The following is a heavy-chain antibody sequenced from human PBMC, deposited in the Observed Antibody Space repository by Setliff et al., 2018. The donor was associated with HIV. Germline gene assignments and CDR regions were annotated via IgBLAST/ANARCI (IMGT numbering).Heavy chain of an antibody. D-gene: IGHD5-18*01. J-gene: IGHJ4*02. Sequence: PGGSLRLSCAASGFTFSTFPMHWLRQAPGKELEWVAVISSDGNDKYNADSVNGRFTSSRDNSENTLYLQMNSLRAEDTAVYYCAKDGPAVDTAKDYWGQGTLVTVSS. V-gene: IGHV3-30*04. CDR2: ISSDGNDK. CDR3: AKDGPAVDTAKDY. CDR1: GFTFSTFP.